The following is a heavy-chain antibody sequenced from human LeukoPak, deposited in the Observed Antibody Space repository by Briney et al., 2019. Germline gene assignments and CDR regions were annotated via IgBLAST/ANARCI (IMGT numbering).Heavy chain of an antibody. Sequence: SVTVSCTASGGTFSSYAISWVRQAPGQGLEWMGGIIPIFGTANYAQKFQGRVTITADESTSTAYMELSSLRSEDTAVYYCASLKRYCSSTSCPYYYYYMDVWGKGTTVTVSS. CDR1: GGTFSSYA. D-gene: IGHD2-2*01. CDR3: ASLKRYCSSTSCPYYYYYMDV. CDR2: IIPIFGTA. V-gene: IGHV1-69*13. J-gene: IGHJ6*03.